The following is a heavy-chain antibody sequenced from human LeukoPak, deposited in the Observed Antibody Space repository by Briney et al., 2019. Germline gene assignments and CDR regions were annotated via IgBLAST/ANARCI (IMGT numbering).Heavy chain of an antibody. Sequence: ASVKVSCKASGCTFTSYDINWVRQATGQGLEWMGWMNPNSGNTGYAQKFQGRVTITRNTSISTAYMELSSLRSEDTAVYYCVRGYCSSTSCYDGPSNFDYWGQGTLVTVSS. CDR2: MNPNSGNT. D-gene: IGHD2-2*01. CDR1: GCTFTSYD. J-gene: IGHJ4*02. CDR3: VRGYCSSTSCYDGPSNFDY. V-gene: IGHV1-8*03.